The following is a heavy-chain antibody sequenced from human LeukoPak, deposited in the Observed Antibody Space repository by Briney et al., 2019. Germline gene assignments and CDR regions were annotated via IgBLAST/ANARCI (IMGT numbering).Heavy chain of an antibody. D-gene: IGHD2-15*01. CDR3: LVDHTNSVY. J-gene: IGHJ4*02. Sequence: TPSETLSLTCAVYGGSFSGYYWSWIRQPPGKGLELIGEINHSGSTNYNPSLKSRVTISVDTSKNQFSLKLSSVTAADTAVYYCLVDHTNSVYWGQRTLVTVSS. CDR2: INHSGST. CDR1: GGSFSGYY. V-gene: IGHV4-34*01.